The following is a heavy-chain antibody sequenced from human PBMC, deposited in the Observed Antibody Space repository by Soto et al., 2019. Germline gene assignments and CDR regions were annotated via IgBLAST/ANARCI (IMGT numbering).Heavy chain of an antibody. CDR3: ARPLTLDGGYFDY. CDR1: GGTFSSYA. CDR2: IIPIFGTA. V-gene: IGHV1-69*06. D-gene: IGHD1-1*01. Sequence: GASVKVSCKASGGTFSSYAISWVRQAPGQGLEWMGGIIPIFGTANYAQKFQGRVTITADKSTSTAYMELSSLRSEDTAVYYCARPLTLDGGYFDYWGQGTLVTVSS. J-gene: IGHJ4*02.